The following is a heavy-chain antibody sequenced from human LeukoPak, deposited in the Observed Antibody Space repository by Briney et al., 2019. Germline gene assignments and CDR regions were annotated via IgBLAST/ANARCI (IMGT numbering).Heavy chain of an antibody. Sequence: SVKVSCRASGGTFSSYAISWVRQAPGQGLEWMGGIIPIFGTANYAQKFQGRVTITADESTSTAYMELSSLRSEDTAVYYCATLGYCSSTSCSFFDYWGQGTLVTVSS. V-gene: IGHV1-69*13. CDR2: IIPIFGTA. J-gene: IGHJ4*02. CDR1: GGTFSSYA. D-gene: IGHD2-2*01. CDR3: ATLGYCSSTSCSFFDY.